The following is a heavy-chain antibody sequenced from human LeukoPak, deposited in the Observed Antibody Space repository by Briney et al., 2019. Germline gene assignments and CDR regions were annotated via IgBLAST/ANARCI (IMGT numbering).Heavy chain of an antibody. CDR3: TRDPDG. CDR1: GFTVTNYY. Sequence: PGGSLRLSCAASGFTVTNYYMSWVRQAPGKGLEWVSVIYSGGDTLHADSVKGRFTLSRDNSKNILYLQMNSLRAEDTAVYYCTRDPDGWGQGTLVTVSS. J-gene: IGHJ4*02. V-gene: IGHV3-66*01. CDR2: IYSGGDT.